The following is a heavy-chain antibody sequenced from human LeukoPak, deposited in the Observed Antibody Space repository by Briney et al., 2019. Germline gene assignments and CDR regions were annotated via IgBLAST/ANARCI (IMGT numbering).Heavy chain of an antibody. J-gene: IGHJ4*02. Sequence: GGSLRLSCAASGFTFRSYWMHWVRQVPGKGLVWVSRIKGDGSYTTYADSVKGRFTISRDNSKNTLYLQMNSLRAEDTAVYYCAKDGYSGYDGYYFDHWGQGTLVTVSS. CDR2: IKGDGSYT. CDR1: GFTFRSYW. CDR3: AKDGYSGYDGYYFDH. D-gene: IGHD5-12*01. V-gene: IGHV3-74*01.